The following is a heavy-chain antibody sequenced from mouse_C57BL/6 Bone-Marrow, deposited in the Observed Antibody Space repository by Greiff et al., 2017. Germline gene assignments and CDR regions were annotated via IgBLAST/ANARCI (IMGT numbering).Heavy chain of an antibody. D-gene: IGHD2-12*01. J-gene: IGHJ2*01. CDR3: ARATTDY. CDR1: GYTFTSYW. V-gene: IGHV1-69*01. CDR2: IDPSDSYT. Sequence: VQLQQPGAELVMPGASVKLSCKASGYTFTSYWMHWVKQRPGQGLEWIGEIDPSDSYTNYNQKFKGKSTLTVDKSSSTAYMQLSSLTSEDAAVYYCARATTDYWGQGTTRTVSA.